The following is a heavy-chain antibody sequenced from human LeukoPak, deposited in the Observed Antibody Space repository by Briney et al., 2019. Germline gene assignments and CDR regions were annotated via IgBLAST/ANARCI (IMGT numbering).Heavy chain of an antibody. J-gene: IGHJ5*02. CDR2: FYHSGST. CDR3: ARGRGYQLSSNWFDP. CDR1: DYSISSGYY. D-gene: IGHD2-2*01. V-gene: IGHV4-38-2*02. Sequence: PSETLSLTRTVSDYSISSGYYWGWIRQPPGRGLEWIGSFYHSGSTYYNPSLKSRATISVDTSKNQFSLKLSSVTAADTAVYYCARGRGYQLSSNWFDPWGQGTLVTVSS.